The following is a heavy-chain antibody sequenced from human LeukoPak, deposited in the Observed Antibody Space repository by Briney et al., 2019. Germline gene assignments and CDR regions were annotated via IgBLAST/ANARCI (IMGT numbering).Heavy chain of an antibody. D-gene: IGHD2-21*01. V-gene: IGHV4-59*02. CDR3: ARDLASTGPYWYGLDV. CDR1: GGFATYYC. J-gene: IGHJ6*02. Sequence: ETLSLTCAVSGGFATYYCWSWIRQSSGKGLEWIGSVCSSGNTKYSPALKSRVTISRDTSRDQFSLKMTSVTAADTAMYYCARDLASTGPYWYGLDVWGQGTAVTVSS. CDR2: VCSSGNT.